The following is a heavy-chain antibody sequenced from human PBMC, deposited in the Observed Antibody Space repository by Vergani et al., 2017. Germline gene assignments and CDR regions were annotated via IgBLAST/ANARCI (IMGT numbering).Heavy chain of an antibody. CDR1: GFTFDDYA. CDR3: ARDEYYDSSGYY. D-gene: IGHD3-22*01. CDR2: ISWNSGSI. Sequence: EVQLVESGGGLVQPGRSLRLSCAASGFTFDDYAMHWVRQAPGKGLEWVSGISWNSGSIGYADSVKGRFTISRDNAKNSLYLQMNSLRAEDTAVYYCARDEYYDSSGYYWGQGTLVTVSS. V-gene: IGHV3-9*01. J-gene: IGHJ4*02.